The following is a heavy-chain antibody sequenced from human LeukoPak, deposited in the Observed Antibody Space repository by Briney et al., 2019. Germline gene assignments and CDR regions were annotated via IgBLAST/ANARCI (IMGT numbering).Heavy chain of an antibody. CDR3: ARVSGYSYGTLDY. CDR2: IYHSGST. CDR1: GGSISSSNW. Sequence: SETLSLTCAVSGGSISSSNWWSWVRQPPGKGLEWIGEIYHSGSTNYNPSLKSRVTISVDKSKNQFSLKLSSVTAADTAVYYCARVSGYSYGTLDYWGQGILVTVSS. J-gene: IGHJ4*02. D-gene: IGHD5-18*01. V-gene: IGHV4-4*02.